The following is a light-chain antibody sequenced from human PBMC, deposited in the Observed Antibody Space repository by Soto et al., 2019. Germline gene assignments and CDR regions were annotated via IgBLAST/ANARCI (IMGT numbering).Light chain of an antibody. CDR3: ASWDDSLSGGV. V-gene: IGLV1-44*01. CDR2: TDY. Sequence: QSVLTQPPSASGTPGQRVIISCSGGNSNIGTYTVNWYQQLPGTAPKLLIDTDYQRPSGVPDRFSGSKSGTSASLAISGLQSEDEADYYCASWDDSLSGGVFGGGTQLTVL. CDR1: NSNIGTYT. J-gene: IGLJ3*02.